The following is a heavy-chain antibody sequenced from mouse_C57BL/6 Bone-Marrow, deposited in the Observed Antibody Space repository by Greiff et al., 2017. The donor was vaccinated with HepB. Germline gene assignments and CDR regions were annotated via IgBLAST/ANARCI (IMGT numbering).Heavy chain of an antibody. CDR2: IWRGGST. CDR1: GFSLTSYG. D-gene: IGHD2-5*01. Sequence: VQLQESGPGLVQPSQSLSITCPVSGFSLTSYGVHWVRPSPGKGLEWLGVIWRGGSTDYNAAFMSRLSITKDNSKSQVFFKMNSLQADDTAIYYCAKNDYSNLYFDYWGQGTTLTVSS. V-gene: IGHV2-5*01. CDR3: AKNDYSNLYFDY. J-gene: IGHJ2*01.